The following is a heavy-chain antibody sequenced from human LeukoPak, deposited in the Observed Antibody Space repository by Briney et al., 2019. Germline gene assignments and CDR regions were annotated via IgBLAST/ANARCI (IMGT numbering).Heavy chain of an antibody. CDR1: GGTFSSYA. J-gene: IGHJ4*02. CDR2: MNPNSGNT. D-gene: IGHD3-10*01. V-gene: IGHV1-8*02. Sequence: ASVKVSCKASGGTFSSYAISWVRQATGQGLEWMGWMNPNSGNTGYAQKFQGRVTMTRNTSISTAYMELSSLRSEDTAVYYCARGGADSGSYSYYFDYWGQGTLVTVSS. CDR3: ARGGADSGSYSYYFDY.